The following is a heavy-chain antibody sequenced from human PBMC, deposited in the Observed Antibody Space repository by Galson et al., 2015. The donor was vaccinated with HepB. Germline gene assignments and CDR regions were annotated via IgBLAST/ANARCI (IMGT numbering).Heavy chain of an antibody. CDR1: EFTFSSYW. J-gene: IGHJ5*02. V-gene: IGHV3-7*01. Sequence: SLRLSCAASEFTFSSYWMSWVRQAPGKGLECVANIKEDGSEKQYVDSVRGRFTISRDNVKKSMYLQMNSLRVDDTGTYYCARGFRAWGQGILVTVAS. CDR2: IKEDGSEK. CDR3: ARGFRA.